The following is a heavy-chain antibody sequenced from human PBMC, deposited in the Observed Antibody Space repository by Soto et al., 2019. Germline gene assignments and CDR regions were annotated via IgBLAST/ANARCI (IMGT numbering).Heavy chain of an antibody. CDR2: IWYDGSNK. CDR3: ARDPRMITLRPQPLGY. Sequence: QVQLVESGGCVVQPGRSLRLSCAASGFTFSSYGMHWVRQAPGKGLEWVAVIWYDGSNKYCADSVKGRFTISRDNSKTTLYLQMNSLRADDTAVDYCARDPRMITLRPQPLGYWGKGTLVTVSS. J-gene: IGHJ4*02. CDR1: GFTFSSYG. V-gene: IGHV3-33*01. D-gene: IGHD3-16*01.